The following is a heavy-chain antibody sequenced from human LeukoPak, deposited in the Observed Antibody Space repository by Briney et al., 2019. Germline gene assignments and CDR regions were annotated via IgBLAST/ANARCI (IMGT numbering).Heavy chain of an antibody. J-gene: IGHJ4*02. CDR1: GFTVSSNY. D-gene: IGHD4/OR15-4a*01. V-gene: IGHV3-53*01. Sequence: PGGSLRLSCAASGFTVSSNYMSWVRQAPGKGLEWVSVIYGGGTTYYPDSVKGRFTISRDNSKNTLYLQMNSLRAEDTAVYYCARRAGAYSHPYDYWGQGTLVTVSS. CDR2: IYGGGTT. CDR3: ARRAGAYSHPYDY.